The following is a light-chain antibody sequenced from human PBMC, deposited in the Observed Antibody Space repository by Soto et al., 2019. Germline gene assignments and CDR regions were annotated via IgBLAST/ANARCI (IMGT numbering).Light chain of an antibody. CDR2: ANN. V-gene: IGLV1-40*01. Sequence: QSVLTQPPSVSGAPGQRVTISCTGSSSNIGAGYDVHWYQHLPGTAPKLLIYANNNRPSGVPDRFSGSKSGTSASLAITGLQAEDEADYYCAAWDVNLSAVFGGGTKLTVL. J-gene: IGLJ3*02. CDR1: SSNIGAGYD. CDR3: AAWDVNLSAV.